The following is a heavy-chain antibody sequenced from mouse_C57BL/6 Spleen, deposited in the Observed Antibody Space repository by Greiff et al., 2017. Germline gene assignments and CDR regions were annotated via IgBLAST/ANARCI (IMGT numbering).Heavy chain of an antibody. CDR3: AGEDGTFY. D-gene: IGHD4-1*01. V-gene: IGHV5-4*01. CDR1: GFTFSSYA. CDR2: ISDGGSYT. Sequence: DVMLVESGGGLVKPGGSLKLSCAASGFTFSSYAMSWVRQTPEKRLEWVATISDGGSYTYYPDNVKGRFTISRDNAKNNLYLQMSHLKSEDTAMYYCAGEDGTFYWGQGTSGTVSS. J-gene: IGHJ4*01.